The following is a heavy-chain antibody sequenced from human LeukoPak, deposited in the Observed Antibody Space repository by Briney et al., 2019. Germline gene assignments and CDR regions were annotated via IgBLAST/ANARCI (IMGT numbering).Heavy chain of an antibody. V-gene: IGHV3-23*01. CDR3: AKYTSGTSYRGLDQ. Sequence: GGSLRLSCAASGFTLSSYSMNWVRQAPGKGLEWVSTIIGSAVNTYYADSVRGRFTISRDDSKNTVYLQMNSLRAEDTAVYSCAKYTSGTSYRGLDQWGQGTLVTVSS. D-gene: IGHD3-10*01. J-gene: IGHJ4*02. CDR2: IIGSAVNT. CDR1: GFTLSSYS.